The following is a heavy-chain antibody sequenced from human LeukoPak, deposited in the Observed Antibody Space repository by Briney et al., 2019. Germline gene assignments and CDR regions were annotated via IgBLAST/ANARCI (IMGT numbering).Heavy chain of an antibody. J-gene: IGHJ3*02. CDR1: GFTFEDYA. V-gene: IGHV3-9*01. CDR3: AKDRRSLYDAFDI. Sequence: PGGSLRLSCAASGFTFEDYAMHWVRQAPGKGLEWVSGISWNSGSIGYADSVKGRFTISRDNAKNSLYLQMNSLRAEDTALYYCAKDRRSLYDAFDIWGQGTMVTVSS. CDR2: ISWNSGSI.